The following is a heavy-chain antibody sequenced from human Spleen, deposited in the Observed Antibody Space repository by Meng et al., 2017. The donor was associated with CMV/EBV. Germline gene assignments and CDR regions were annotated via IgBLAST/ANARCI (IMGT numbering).Heavy chain of an antibody. V-gene: IGHV4-39*07. CDR2: IYYSGST. CDR1: GGSISSSSYY. Sequence: SETLSLTCTVSGGSISSSSYYWGWIRQPPGKGLEWIGSIYYSGSTYYNPSLKSRVTISVDTSKNQFSLKLSSVTAADTAVYYCARDIGYTSGWYFGTFDVWGQGTMVTVSS. J-gene: IGHJ3*01. CDR3: ARDIGYTSGWYFGTFDV. D-gene: IGHD6-19*01.